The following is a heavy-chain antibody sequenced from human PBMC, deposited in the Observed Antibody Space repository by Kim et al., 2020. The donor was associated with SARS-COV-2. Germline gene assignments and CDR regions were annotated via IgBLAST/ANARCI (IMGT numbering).Heavy chain of an antibody. CDR3: ARVLLWFGGNWFDP. CDR1: GGSISSGGYY. D-gene: IGHD3-10*01. CDR2: IYYSGST. Sequence: SETLSLTCTVSGGSISSGGYYWSWIRQHPGKGLEWIGYIYYSGSTYYNPSLKSRVTISVDTSKNQFSLKLSSVTAADTAVYYCARVLLWFGGNWFDPWGQGTLVTVSS. J-gene: IGHJ5*02. V-gene: IGHV4-31*03.